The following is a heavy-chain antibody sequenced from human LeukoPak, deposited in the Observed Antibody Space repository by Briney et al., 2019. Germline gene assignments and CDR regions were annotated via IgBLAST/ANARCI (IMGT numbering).Heavy chain of an antibody. J-gene: IGHJ4*02. CDR3: AKPSGSGVDY. CDR2: IRSDGYHT. Sequence: GGSLRLSCGASGFVFDDYDIHWVRQAPGKGLEWVAFIRSDGYHTYYTDSVKGRFIITRDNFKNTLYLQMNSLRLEDMAVYYCAKPSGSGVDYWGRGTRVTVSS. V-gene: IGHV3-30*02. CDR1: GFVFDDYD. D-gene: IGHD1-26*01.